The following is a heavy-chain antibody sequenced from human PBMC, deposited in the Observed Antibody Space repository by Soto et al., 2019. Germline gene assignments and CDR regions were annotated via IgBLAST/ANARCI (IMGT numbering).Heavy chain of an antibody. D-gene: IGHD5-18*01. CDR2: IIPIFGTA. Sequence: SVKVSCKASGGTFSSYAISWVRQAPGQGLEWMGGIIPIFGTANYAQKFQGRVTITADESTSTAYMELSSLRSEDTAVYYCARDARGYSYGHFDYWGQGTLVTVSS. CDR1: GGTFSSYA. V-gene: IGHV1-69*13. J-gene: IGHJ4*02. CDR3: ARDARGYSYGHFDY.